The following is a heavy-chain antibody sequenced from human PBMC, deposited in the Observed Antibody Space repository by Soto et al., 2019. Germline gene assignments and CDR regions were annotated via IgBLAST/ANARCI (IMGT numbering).Heavy chain of an antibody. V-gene: IGHV5-51*01. CDR3: AILLPDPYYYYGMDV. J-gene: IGHJ6*02. D-gene: IGHD2-15*01. CDR2: IYPGDSDT. CDR1: GYSFTSYW. Sequence: GESLKISCKGSGYSFTSYWIGWVRQMPGKGLEWMGIIYPGDSDTRYSPSFQGQVTISADKSISTAYLQWSSLKASDTAMYYCAILLPDPYYYYGMDVWGQGTTVTVSS.